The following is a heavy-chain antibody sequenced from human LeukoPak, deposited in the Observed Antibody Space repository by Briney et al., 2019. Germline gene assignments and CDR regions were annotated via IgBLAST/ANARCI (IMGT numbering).Heavy chain of an antibody. J-gene: IGHJ4*02. D-gene: IGHD1-26*01. CDR2: INSDGSST. CDR1: GFTFSSYW. Sequence: GGSLRLSCAASGFTFSSYWMNWVRQAPGKGLVWVSRINSDGSSTSYADSVKGRFTISRDNAKNTLYLQMNSLRAEDTAVYYCASIPRIVVEIDYWGQGTLVTVSS. CDR3: ASIPRIVVEIDY. V-gene: IGHV3-74*01.